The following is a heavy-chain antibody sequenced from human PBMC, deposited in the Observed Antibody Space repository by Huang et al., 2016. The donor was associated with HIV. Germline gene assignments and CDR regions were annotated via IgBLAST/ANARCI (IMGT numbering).Heavy chain of an antibody. Sequence: QVQLVQSGSELRKPGASVKVACKVSGYTFSQFPMNWLRQAPGQGPEWMGLINTNIGHPTYAQGFTGRFLFSLDTSVSTAYLQISGLKTEDTAVYYCATDLSLSGAFDSWGQGTLVTVSS. V-gene: IGHV7-4-1*02. J-gene: IGHJ4*02. CDR2: INTNIGHP. CDR3: ATDLSLSGAFDS. CDR1: GYTFSQFP.